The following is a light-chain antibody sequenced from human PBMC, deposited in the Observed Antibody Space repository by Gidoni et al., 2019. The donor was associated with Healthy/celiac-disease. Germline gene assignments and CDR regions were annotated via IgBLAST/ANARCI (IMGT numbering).Light chain of an antibody. CDR3: QQYYSTPQT. J-gene: IGKJ1*01. CDR1: QSDLYSSNNKNY. Sequence: DIVMTQSPASLAVSLGERATINCKSSQSDLYSSNNKNYLAWYQQKPGQPPKLLIYWASTRESGVPDRFSGSGSGTDFTLPISSLQAEDVAVYYCQQYYSTPQTFGQGTKVEIK. V-gene: IGKV4-1*01. CDR2: WAS.